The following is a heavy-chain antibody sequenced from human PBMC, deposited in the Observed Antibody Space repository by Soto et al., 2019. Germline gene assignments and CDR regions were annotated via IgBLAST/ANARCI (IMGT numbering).Heavy chain of an antibody. CDR1: GGSISSSSYY. D-gene: IGHD3-10*01. V-gene: IGHV4-39*02. J-gene: IGHJ6*02. Sequence: PSETLSLTCTVPGGSISSSSYYWGWIRQPPGKGLEWIGSIYYSGSTYYNPSLKSRVTISVDTSKNQFSLKLSSVTAADTAVYYCARDLGPRGVIPIYYYGMDVWGQGTTVT. CDR3: ARDLGPRGVIPIYYYGMDV. CDR2: IYYSGST.